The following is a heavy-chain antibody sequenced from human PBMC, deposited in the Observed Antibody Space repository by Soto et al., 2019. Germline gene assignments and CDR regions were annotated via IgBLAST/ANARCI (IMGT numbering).Heavy chain of an antibody. CDR1: GFTFSSYA. V-gene: IGHV3-23*01. D-gene: IGHD6-19*01. CDR2: ISGSGGST. CDR3: ASRSSVWYRDC. J-gene: IGHJ4*02. Sequence: EVQLLESGGGLVQPGGSLRLSCAASGFTFSSYAMNWVRQAPGKGLEWVSVISGSGGSTYYADSVKGRVTISRDKSKNTLYLQMNSLTGEDTAVYYCASRSSVWYRDCWGQGALVTV.